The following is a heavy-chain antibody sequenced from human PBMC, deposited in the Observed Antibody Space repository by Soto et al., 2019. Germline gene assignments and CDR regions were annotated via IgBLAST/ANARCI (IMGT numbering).Heavy chain of an antibody. Sequence: QVQLQQWGAGLLKPSETLSLTCAVYGGSFSGYYWSWIRQPPGKGLEWIGEINHSGSTNYNPSLNSRVTISVDTSKNQFSLKLSSVTAADTAVYYCASGYEPIFDYWGQGTLVTVSS. CDR3: ASGYEPIFDY. V-gene: IGHV4-34*01. CDR1: GGSFSGYY. J-gene: IGHJ4*02. D-gene: IGHD3-3*01. CDR2: INHSGST.